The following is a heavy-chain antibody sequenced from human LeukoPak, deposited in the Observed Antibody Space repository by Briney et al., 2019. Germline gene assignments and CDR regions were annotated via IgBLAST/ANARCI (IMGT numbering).Heavy chain of an antibody. CDR2: IKQDGSEK. Sequence: QPGGSLRLSCAASGFSFSSYWMNWVRQAPGKGLEWVANIKQDGSEKYYVDSVKGRFTISRDNAKNSLYLQMNSLRAKDTAVYYCAKDRGQLTGTTTNWGRGTLVTVSS. CDR1: GFSFSSYW. J-gene: IGHJ4*02. V-gene: IGHV3-7*01. D-gene: IGHD1-7*01. CDR3: AKDRGQLTGTTTN.